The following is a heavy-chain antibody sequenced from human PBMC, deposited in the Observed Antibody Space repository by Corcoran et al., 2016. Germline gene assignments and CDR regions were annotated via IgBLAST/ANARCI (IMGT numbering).Heavy chain of an antibody. V-gene: IGHV4-59*01. CDR2: IYYSGST. CDR1: GGSISSYY. Sequence: QVQLQESGPGLVKPSETLSLTCTVSGGSISSYYWSWIRQPPGKGLEWIGDIYYSGSTNYNPSLKSRVTISVDTSKNQFSLKLSSVTAADTAVYYCARDRKVMNYYYGMDVWGQGTTVTVSS. J-gene: IGHJ6*02. CDR3: ARDRKVMNYYYGMDV.